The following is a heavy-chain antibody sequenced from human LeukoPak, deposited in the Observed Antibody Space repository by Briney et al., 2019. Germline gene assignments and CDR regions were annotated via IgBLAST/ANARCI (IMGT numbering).Heavy chain of an antibody. V-gene: IGHV3-48*03. Sequence: GGSLRLSCAASGFTFSSYEMNWVRQAPGKGLEWVSYISSSGSTIYYADSVKGRFTISRDNAKNTLYLQMNSLRAEETAVYYCARDLSYSFNYWGQGTRVTVSS. J-gene: IGHJ4*02. CDR1: GFTFSSYE. D-gene: IGHD4-11*01. CDR2: ISSSGSTI. CDR3: ARDLSYSFNY.